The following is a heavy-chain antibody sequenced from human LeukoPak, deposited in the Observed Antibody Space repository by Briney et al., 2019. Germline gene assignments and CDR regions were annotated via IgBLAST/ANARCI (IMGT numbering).Heavy chain of an antibody. J-gene: IGHJ4*02. CDR1: GYTFTSYD. V-gene: IGHV1-8*03. CDR3: ARGLGGARRPDYDFWSGYPRFFDY. Sequence: GASVKVSCKASGYTFTSYDINWVRQATGQGLEWMGWMNPNSGNTGYAQKFQGRVTITRNTSISTAYMELSSLRSEDTAVYYCARGLGGARRPDYDFWSGYPRFFDYWGQGTLVTVSS. D-gene: IGHD3-3*01. CDR2: MNPNSGNT.